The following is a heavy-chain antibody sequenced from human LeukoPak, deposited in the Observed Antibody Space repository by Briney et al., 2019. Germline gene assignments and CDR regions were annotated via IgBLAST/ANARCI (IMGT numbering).Heavy chain of an antibody. CDR3: ARSLRYDYSSGSGDV. D-gene: IGHD6-19*01. J-gene: IGHJ6*04. Sequence: GGSLRLSCAASGFTFSSYWMSWVRQAPGKGLEWVANIKQDGSEKYYVDSVKGRFTISRDNAKNSLYLQMNSLRAEDTAVYYCARSLRYDYSSGSGDVRGKGTTVTVSS. CDR2: IKQDGSEK. V-gene: IGHV3-7*03. CDR1: GFTFSSYW.